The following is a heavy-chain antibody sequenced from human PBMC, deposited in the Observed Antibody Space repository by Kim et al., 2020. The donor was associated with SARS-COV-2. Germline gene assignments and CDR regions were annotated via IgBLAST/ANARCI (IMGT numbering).Heavy chain of an antibody. J-gene: IGHJ4*02. CDR2: ISGSGGST. Sequence: LSLTCAASGFTFSSYAMSWVRQAPGKGLEWVSAISGSGGSTYYADSVKGRFTISRDNSKNTLYLQMNSLRAEDTAVYYCAKDRQQLPRTGDYWGQGTLVTVSS. V-gene: IGHV3-23*01. CDR3: AKDRQQLPRTGDY. CDR1: GFTFSSYA. D-gene: IGHD6-13*01.